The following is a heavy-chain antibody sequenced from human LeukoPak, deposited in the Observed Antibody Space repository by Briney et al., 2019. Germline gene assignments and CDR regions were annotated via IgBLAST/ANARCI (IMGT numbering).Heavy chain of an antibody. V-gene: IGHV3-21*01. CDR1: GFTFSSYS. Sequence: PGGSLRLSCAASGFTFSSYSMNWVRQAPGKGLEWVSSISSSSSYIYYADSVKGRFTISRDNAKNSAYLQMNSLRAEDTAVYYCARGRYCSGGGCHYFDYWGQGTLVTVSS. CDR2: ISSSSSYI. J-gene: IGHJ4*02. CDR3: ARGRYCSGGGCHYFDY. D-gene: IGHD2-15*01.